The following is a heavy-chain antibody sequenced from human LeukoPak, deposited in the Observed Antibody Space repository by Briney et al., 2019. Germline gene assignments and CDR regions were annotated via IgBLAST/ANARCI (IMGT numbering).Heavy chain of an antibody. J-gene: IGHJ4*02. Sequence: GGSLRLSCAASGFSFTTYRMEWVRQAPGKGLEWVSSISSTSSYIYYADSVKGRFTISRDNAQKSLYLQMNGLRAEDTAVYYCARVGYSSGWYFDYWGQGTLVTVSS. CDR1: GFSFTTYR. CDR3: ARVGYSSGWYFDY. D-gene: IGHD6-19*01. V-gene: IGHV3-21*01. CDR2: ISSTSSYI.